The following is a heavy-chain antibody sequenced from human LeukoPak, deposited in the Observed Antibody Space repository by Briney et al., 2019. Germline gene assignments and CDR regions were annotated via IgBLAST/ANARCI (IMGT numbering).Heavy chain of an antibody. V-gene: IGHV3-53*05. Sequence: GGSLRLSCAASGFTVSSNYMCWVRQAPGKGLEWVSIIYSGGNTYYADSVKGRFTISRDNSKNSLYLQMNSLRAEDTALYYCAKGDGYNFEQGLIDYWGQGTLVTVSS. D-gene: IGHD5-24*01. J-gene: IGHJ4*02. CDR1: GFTVSSNY. CDR2: IYSGGNT. CDR3: AKGDGYNFEQGLIDY.